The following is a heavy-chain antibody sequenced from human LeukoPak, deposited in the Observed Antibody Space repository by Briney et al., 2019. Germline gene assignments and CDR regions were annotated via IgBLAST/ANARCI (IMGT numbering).Heavy chain of an antibody. V-gene: IGHV4-4*07. CDR3: ARALWFGESYFDY. D-gene: IGHD3-10*01. J-gene: IGHJ4*02. CDR2: IYYSGST. CDR1: GGSISSYY. Sequence: SETLSLTCTVSGGSISSYYWSWIRQPAGKGLEWIGSIYYSGSTYYNPSLKSRVTISVDTSKNQFSLKLSSVTAADTAVYYCARALWFGESYFDYWGQGTLVTVSS.